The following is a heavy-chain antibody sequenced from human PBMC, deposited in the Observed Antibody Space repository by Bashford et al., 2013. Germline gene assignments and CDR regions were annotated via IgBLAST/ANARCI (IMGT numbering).Heavy chain of an antibody. CDR1: DSPSVSMA. V-gene: IGHV3-30*03. CDR3: ATNITAPGGFDN. CDR2: ISSDGSSV. D-gene: IGHD3-16*01. J-gene: IGHJ3*02. Sequence: GGSRRDSPVLPRDSPSVSMAYDWVRQAPGKGLEWVAVISSDGSSVTYADSVKGRVSISRGNSKNTVYLQMNSLRPEDTAIFYCATNITAPGGFDNWGQGTVVTVSS.